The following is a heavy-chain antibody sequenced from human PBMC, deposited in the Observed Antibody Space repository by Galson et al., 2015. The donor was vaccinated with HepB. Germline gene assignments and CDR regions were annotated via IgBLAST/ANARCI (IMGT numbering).Heavy chain of an antibody. CDR2: INPNSGGT. Sequence: SVKVSCKASGYTFTGYYMHWVRQAPGQGLEWMGWINPNSGGTNYAQKFQGRVTMTRDTSISTAYMELSRLGSDDTAVYYCAREGYSGYDSDYYYYYGMDVWSQGTTVTVSS. D-gene: IGHD5-12*01. CDR3: AREGYSGYDSDYYYYYGMDV. CDR1: GYTFTGYY. V-gene: IGHV1-2*02. J-gene: IGHJ6*02.